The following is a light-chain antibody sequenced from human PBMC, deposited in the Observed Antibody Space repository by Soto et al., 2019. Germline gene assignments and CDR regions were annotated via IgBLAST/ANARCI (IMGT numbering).Light chain of an antibody. J-gene: IGLJ3*02. CDR1: SGDVGGYNF. CDR3: ASYTSSRLWV. V-gene: IGLV2-14*01. CDR2: EVS. Sequence: QSALTQPASVSGSPGQSITISCTGTSGDVGGYNFVSWFQQHPDKAPKLIIYEVSYRPSGVSNRFSGSKSGNTAPLTISGLQAEDEADYYCASYTSSRLWVFGGGTQLTVL.